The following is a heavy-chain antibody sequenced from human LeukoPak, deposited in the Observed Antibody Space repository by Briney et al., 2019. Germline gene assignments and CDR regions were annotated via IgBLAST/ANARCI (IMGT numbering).Heavy chain of an antibody. CDR1: GFTFSSYW. J-gene: IGHJ4*02. CDR3: ARDDRDGYNYFAY. V-gene: IGHV3-7*04. Sequence: GGSLGLSCAASGFTFSSYWMTWVPQAPGKGLEWVANIKEDGSEKYYVDSVKGRFTISRDNAKNSLYLQMDSLRAEDSAVYYCARDDRDGYNYFAYWGQGTLVTVSS. D-gene: IGHD5-24*01. CDR2: IKEDGSEK.